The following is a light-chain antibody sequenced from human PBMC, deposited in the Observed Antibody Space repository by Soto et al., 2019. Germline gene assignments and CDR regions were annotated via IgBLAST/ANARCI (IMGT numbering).Light chain of an antibody. CDR3: QQYHNWPIT. CDR1: QRVSSN. V-gene: IGKV3-15*01. CDR2: GAS. Sequence: EIVMTQSPATLSVSPGERATHSCRASQRVSSNLAWYEQKPGQAPRLLIYGASTRATGIPARFSGSGSGTEFILTISSLQSEDFVVYYCQQYHNWPITFGQGTRLEIK. J-gene: IGKJ5*01.